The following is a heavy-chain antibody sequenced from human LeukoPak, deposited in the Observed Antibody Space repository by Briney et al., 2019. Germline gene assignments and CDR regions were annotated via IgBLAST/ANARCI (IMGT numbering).Heavy chain of an antibody. D-gene: IGHD6-19*01. V-gene: IGHV4-39*01. CDR2: IYYSGST. Sequence: PSETLSLTCTVSRGSISSSSYYWGWIRQPPGKGLEWIGSIYYSGSTYYNPSLKSRVTISVDTSKNQFSLKLSSVTAADTAVYYCAGLIAVAGMGNDYWGQGTLVTVSS. J-gene: IGHJ4*02. CDR3: AGLIAVAGMGNDY. CDR1: RGSISSSSYY.